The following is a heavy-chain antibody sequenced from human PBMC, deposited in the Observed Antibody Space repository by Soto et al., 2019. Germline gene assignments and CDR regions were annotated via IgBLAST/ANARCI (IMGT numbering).Heavy chain of an antibody. CDR2: IYWNDDK. D-gene: IGHD3-9*01. J-gene: IGHJ6*02. V-gene: IGHV2-5*01. CDR3: AHMPSILTGYYYYGMDV. CDR1: GFSLSTSGVC. Sequence: SGPTLVNPTQTLTLTCTFSGFSLSTSGVCVGWIRQPPGKALEWLAFIYWNDDKRYSPSLKSRLTITKDTSKNQVVLTMTNMDPVDTATYYCAHMPSILTGYYYYGMDVWGQGTTVTVSS.